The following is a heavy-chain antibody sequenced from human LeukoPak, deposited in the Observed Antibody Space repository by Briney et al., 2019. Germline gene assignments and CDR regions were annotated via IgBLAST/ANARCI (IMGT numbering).Heavy chain of an antibody. J-gene: IGHJ2*01. D-gene: IGHD5-24*01. Sequence: GGSLRLSCAASGFTFSSCAMTWVRQAPGKGLEWVSGISGSGGNTYYADSVKGRFTISRDNSKNTLYLQMNSLRAEDTAVYCCAKDSRDGYNYVNWYFDLWGRGTLVTVSS. V-gene: IGHV3-23*01. CDR2: ISGSGGNT. CDR1: GFTFSSCA. CDR3: AKDSRDGYNYVNWYFDL.